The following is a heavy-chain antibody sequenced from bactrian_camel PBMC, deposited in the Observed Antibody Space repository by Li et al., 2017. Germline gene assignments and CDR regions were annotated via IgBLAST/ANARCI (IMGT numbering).Heavy chain of an antibody. Sequence: HVQLVESGGGSVLPGGSLRLSCEAPGYDYSTNCIEWFRQLPGKEREGLAGIISGTGRTYYAASVKGRFTISQDSAKNMLYLQMNNLKSEDTALYYCAKALGSGDYYTGEYKYWGQGTQVTVS. J-gene: IGHJ4*01. CDR2: IISGTGRT. V-gene: IGHV3S1*01. CDR3: AKALGSGDYYTGEYKY. D-gene: IGHD2*01. CDR1: GYDYSTNC.